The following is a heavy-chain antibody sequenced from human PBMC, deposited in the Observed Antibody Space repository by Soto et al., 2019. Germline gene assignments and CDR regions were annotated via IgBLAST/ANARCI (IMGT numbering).Heavy chain of an antibody. J-gene: IGHJ4*02. CDR2: ISGRGGST. V-gene: IGHV3-23*01. Sequence: GGSLRLSCAASGFTFSNYAMNWVRQAPGKGLEWVSTISGRGGSTYYADSVKGRITISRDNSKNILYLQMNSLRAEDTAVYYCAKATMTLVVIRLDSWGQGTLVTVSS. D-gene: IGHD3-22*01. CDR1: GFTFSNYA. CDR3: AKATMTLVVIRLDS.